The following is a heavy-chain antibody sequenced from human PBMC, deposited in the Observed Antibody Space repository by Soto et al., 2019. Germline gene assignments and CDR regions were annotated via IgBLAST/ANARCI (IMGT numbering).Heavy chain of an antibody. D-gene: IGHD1-1*01. CDR1: GGSFSGYY. CDR2: INHSGST. Sequence: SETLSLTCAVYGGSFSGYYWSWIRQPPGKGLEWIGEINHSGSTNYNPSLKSRVTISVDTSKNKFSLKLSSVTAADTAVYYCANDGPPNLLYYWGQGTPVTVSS. V-gene: IGHV4-34*01. J-gene: IGHJ4*02. CDR3: ANDGPPNLLYY.